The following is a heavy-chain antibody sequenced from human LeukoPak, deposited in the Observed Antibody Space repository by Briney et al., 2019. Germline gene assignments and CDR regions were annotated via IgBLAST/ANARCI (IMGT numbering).Heavy chain of an antibody. Sequence: PSQTLSLTCTVSGGSISSGTYYWSWIRQSAGKGPEWIGRMCTSGSTDYNPSLKSRVTIAVDTSKNQFSLKLSSVTAADTAVYYCAREERFSYNWFDPWGQGTLVTVSS. J-gene: IGHJ5*02. V-gene: IGHV4-61*02. CDR2: MCTSGST. CDR1: GGSISSGTYY. CDR3: AREERFSYNWFDP. D-gene: IGHD3-3*01.